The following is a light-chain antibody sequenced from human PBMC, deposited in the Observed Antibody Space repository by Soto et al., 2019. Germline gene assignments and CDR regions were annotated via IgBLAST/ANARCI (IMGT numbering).Light chain of an antibody. CDR1: QSVSSN. V-gene: IGKV3-15*01. CDR2: GAS. Sequence: EIVMTQSPATLSVSPGERATLSCRASQSVSSNLAWDQQKPGQAPRLLIYGASTRSTGIPARFSGSGSGTEFTLTISSLQSEDFAVYYCQQYNNWHPELTFGGGTKVEIK. J-gene: IGKJ4*01. CDR3: QQYNNWHPELT.